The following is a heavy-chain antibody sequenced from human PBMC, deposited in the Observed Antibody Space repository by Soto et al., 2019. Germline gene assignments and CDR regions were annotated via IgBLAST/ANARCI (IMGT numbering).Heavy chain of an antibody. J-gene: IGHJ6*02. CDR2: IYYSGST. CDR1: GGSISSGGYY. D-gene: IGHD4-17*01. V-gene: IGHV4-31*03. Sequence: TLSLTCTVSGGSISSGGYYWSWIRQHPGKGLEWIGYIYYSGSTYYNPSLKSRVTISVDTSKNQFSLKLSSVTAADTAVYYCQRHNTGYYGMHVCGQGTTVTVS. CDR3: QRHNTGYYGMHV.